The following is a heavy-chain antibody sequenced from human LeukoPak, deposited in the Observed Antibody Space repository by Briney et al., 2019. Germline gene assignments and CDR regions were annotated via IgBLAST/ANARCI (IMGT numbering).Heavy chain of an antibody. CDR3: ARGPTVEYDILTGYYRFDY. CDR1: GGSFSGYY. Sequence: SETLSLTCAVYGGSFSGYYWSWTRQTPGKGLEWIGEINHSGSTRYNPSLTSRVTISLDTSKNQFSLKLNSVTAADTAVYYCARGPTVEYDILTGYYRFDYWGQGTLVTVSS. V-gene: IGHV4-34*01. J-gene: IGHJ4*02. D-gene: IGHD3-9*01. CDR2: INHSGST.